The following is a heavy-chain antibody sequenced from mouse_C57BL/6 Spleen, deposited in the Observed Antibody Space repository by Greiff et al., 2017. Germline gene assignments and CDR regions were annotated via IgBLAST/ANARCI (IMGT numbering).Heavy chain of an antibody. D-gene: IGHD5-1*01. Sequence: QVQLKESGAELVKPGASVKISCKASGYAFSSYWMNWVKQRPGKGLEWIGQIYPGDGDTNYNGKFKGKATLTADKSSSPAYMQLSSLTSEDSAVYFCARNEYGYAMDYWGQGTSVTVSS. V-gene: IGHV1-80*01. J-gene: IGHJ4*01. CDR3: ARNEYGYAMDY. CDR2: IYPGDGDT. CDR1: GYAFSSYW.